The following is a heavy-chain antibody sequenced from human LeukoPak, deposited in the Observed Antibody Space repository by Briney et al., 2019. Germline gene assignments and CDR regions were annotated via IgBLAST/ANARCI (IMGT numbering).Heavy chain of an antibody. J-gene: IGHJ4*02. V-gene: IGHV3-48*01. Sequence: GGSLRLSCAASGFTFSRYSMNWVRQAPGKGLEWLSYISSSSSTIYYADSVKGRFTISRDNAKNSLYLQMNSLRADDTAVYYCASVEGSYGDYKIGLACWGQGTLVTVSS. CDR3: ASVEGSYGDYKIGLAC. D-gene: IGHD4-17*01. CDR1: GFTFSRYS. CDR2: ISSSSSTI.